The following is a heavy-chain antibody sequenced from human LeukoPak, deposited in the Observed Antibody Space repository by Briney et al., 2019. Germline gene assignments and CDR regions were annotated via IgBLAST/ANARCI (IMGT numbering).Heavy chain of an antibody. CDR2: IKQDGSEK. J-gene: IGHJ3*02. V-gene: IGHV3-7*01. CDR1: GFTFFSYW. CDR3: ARDPNAFDI. Sequence: AGGSLRLSCAASGFTFFSYWMSWVRQAPGKGLEWVANIKQDGSEKYYVDSVKGRFTISRDNAKHSLYLQMNSLRAGDTAVYYCARDPNAFDIWGQGTMVTVSS.